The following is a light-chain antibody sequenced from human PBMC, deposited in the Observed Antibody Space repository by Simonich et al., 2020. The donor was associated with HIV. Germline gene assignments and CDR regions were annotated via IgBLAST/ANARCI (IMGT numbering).Light chain of an antibody. CDR1: QGISSY. V-gene: IGKV1-39*01. Sequence: DIQMTQSPSSLSASVGDRVTIHCRASQGISSYLNWYHQKPGKAPKLLIYAASSLQIGVPSRFSGSGSGTDFALTISSLQPEDFATYFCQQIYSTPLTFGGGTKLEIK. CDR2: AAS. CDR3: QQIYSTPLT. J-gene: IGKJ4*01.